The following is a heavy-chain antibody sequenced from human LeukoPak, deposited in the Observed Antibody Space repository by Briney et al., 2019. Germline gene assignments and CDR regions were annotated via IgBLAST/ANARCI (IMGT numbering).Heavy chain of an antibody. D-gene: IGHD2/OR15-2a*01. CDR2: IYTGGAT. J-gene: IGHJ5*01. CDR1: GFTVSSNY. CDR3: ARAADTHFYGQT. V-gene: IGHV3-53*01. Sequence: GGSLRLSCAASGFTVSSNYMSWVRQAPGKGLEWVSIIYTGGATYYADSVKGRFTISRDNSKNTLYLQMISLRAEDTAVYYCARAADTHFYGQTWGQGALVTVSS.